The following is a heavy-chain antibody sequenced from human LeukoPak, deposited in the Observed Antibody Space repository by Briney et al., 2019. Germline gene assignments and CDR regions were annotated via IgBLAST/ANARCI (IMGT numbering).Heavy chain of an antibody. Sequence: GGSLRLSCAASGFAVKSSYMSWVRQAPGKGLEWVSVLYAGGESYYADSVLGRFTISRDNSNNTVFLEMNSLTADDTAVYFCARDSAGNQYSSGNFDLWGQGTLVTVSS. CDR2: LYAGGES. CDR3: ARDSAGNQYSSGNFDL. CDR1: GFAVKSSY. D-gene: IGHD3-10*01. J-gene: IGHJ4*02. V-gene: IGHV3-53*01.